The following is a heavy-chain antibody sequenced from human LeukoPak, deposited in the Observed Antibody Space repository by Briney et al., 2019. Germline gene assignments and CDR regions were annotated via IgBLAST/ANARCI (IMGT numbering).Heavy chain of an antibody. Sequence: ASVKVSCKASGYTFTSYGISWVRQAPGQGLEWMGIIIPSGGTTSYAQKFQGRVTMTEDTSTDTAYMELSSLRSEDTAVYYCATDPYSSSWYRVWGQGTLVTVSS. CDR2: IIPSGGTT. CDR3: ATDPYSSSWYRV. V-gene: IGHV1-46*01. D-gene: IGHD6-13*01. J-gene: IGHJ4*02. CDR1: GYTFTSYG.